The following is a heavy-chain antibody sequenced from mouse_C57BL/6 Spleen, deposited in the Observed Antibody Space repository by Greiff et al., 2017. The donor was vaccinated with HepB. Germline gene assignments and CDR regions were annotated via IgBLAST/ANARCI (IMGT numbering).Heavy chain of an antibody. Sequence: EVMLVESGGGLVKPGGSLKLSCAASGFTFSDYGMHWVRQAPEKGLEWVAYISSGSSTIYYADTVKGRFTISRDNAKNTLFLQMTSLRSEDTAMYYCARTGPYRYFDVWGTGTTVTVSS. CDR1: GFTFSDYG. V-gene: IGHV5-17*01. CDR2: ISSGSSTI. J-gene: IGHJ1*03. CDR3: ARTGPYRYFDV.